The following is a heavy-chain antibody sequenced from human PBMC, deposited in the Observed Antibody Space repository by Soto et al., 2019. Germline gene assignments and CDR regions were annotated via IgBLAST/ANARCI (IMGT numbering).Heavy chain of an antibody. J-gene: IGHJ4*02. CDR1: GGTFSSYT. V-gene: IGHV1-69*02. CDR3: SRGAGDYDSSGYPTDY. D-gene: IGHD3-22*01. Sequence: QVQLVQSGAEVTKPGSSVKVSCKASGGTFSSYTISWVRQAPGQGLEWMGRIIPILGIANYAQKFQGRVTITADKSTSTAYMVLSSLRSEDTAVYYCSRGAGDYDSSGYPTDYWGQGTLVTVSS. CDR2: IIPILGIA.